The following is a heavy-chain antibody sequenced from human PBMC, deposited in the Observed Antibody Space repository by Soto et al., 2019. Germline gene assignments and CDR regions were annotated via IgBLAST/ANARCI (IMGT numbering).Heavy chain of an antibody. CDR2: INPRFGDT. Sequence: QVQLVQSGAELKEPGDSVRVSCEASGYTFTAYYIHWVRQAPGQGLEWMGWINPRFGDTSYAQDFQGGVSMTRSTSISTVYMELSRLTSEDTAIYYCARNMDYYYGPGSGNGHGFWGQGTTVTVFS. V-gene: IGHV1-2*02. D-gene: IGHD3-10*01. J-gene: IGHJ6*02. CDR1: GYTFTAYY. CDR3: ARNMDYYYGPGSGNGHGF.